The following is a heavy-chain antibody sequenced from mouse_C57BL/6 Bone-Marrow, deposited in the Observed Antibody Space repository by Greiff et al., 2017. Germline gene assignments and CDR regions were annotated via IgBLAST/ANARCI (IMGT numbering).Heavy chain of an antibody. CDR1: GYTFTDYY. CDR2: INPYNGGT. Sequence: EVQLQQSGPVLVKPGASVKMSCKASGYTFTDYYMNWVKQSHGKSLEWIGVINPYNGGTSYNQTFKGKATLTVDKSSSSAYMELNSLTAEDSAVYYGARSHYYYGSSYRYWGQGTTLTVSS. CDR3: ARSHYYYGSSYRY. J-gene: IGHJ2*01. V-gene: IGHV1-19*01. D-gene: IGHD1-1*01.